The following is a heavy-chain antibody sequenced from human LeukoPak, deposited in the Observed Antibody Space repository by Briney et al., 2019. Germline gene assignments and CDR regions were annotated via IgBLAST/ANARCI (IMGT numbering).Heavy chain of an antibody. J-gene: IGHJ4*02. Sequence: SETLSLTCAVYGGSFSGYYWSWIRQPPGKGLEWIGSIYYSGSTYYNPSLKSRVTISVDTSKNQFSLKLSSVTAADTAVYYCAREPLNWNPDYWGQGTLVTVSS. D-gene: IGHD1-1*01. CDR1: GGSFSGYY. CDR2: IYYSGST. CDR3: AREPLNWNPDY. V-gene: IGHV4-34*01.